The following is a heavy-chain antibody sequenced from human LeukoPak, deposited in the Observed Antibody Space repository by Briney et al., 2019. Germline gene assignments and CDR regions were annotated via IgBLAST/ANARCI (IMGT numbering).Heavy chain of an antibody. CDR3: ARGLARFHGSASDY. V-gene: IGHV4-30-4*01. J-gene: IGHJ4*02. CDR1: GGSLSSGDYY. CDR2: IYYSGSA. Sequence: SETLSLTCTVSGGSLSSGDYYWSWIRQPPGKGLGWFGYIYYSGSAYYNPSLKSRVTISVDTSKNQFSLKLSSVTAADTAVYYCARGLARFHGSASDYWGQGALVTVSS. D-gene: IGHD2-2*03.